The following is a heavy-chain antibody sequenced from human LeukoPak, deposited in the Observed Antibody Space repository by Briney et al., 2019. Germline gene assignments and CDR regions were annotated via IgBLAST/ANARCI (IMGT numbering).Heavy chain of an antibody. CDR2: IYSGGST. Sequence: GGSLRLSCAASGFTVSSNYMSWVRQAPGKGLEWVSVIYSGGSTYYADSVKGRFTISRDNSKNTLYLQMNSLRAEDTAVYYCARDHNAYYDSSGYDYWGQGTLVTVSS. CDR1: GFTVSSNY. V-gene: IGHV3-66*01. J-gene: IGHJ4*02. D-gene: IGHD3-22*01. CDR3: ARDHNAYYDSSGYDY.